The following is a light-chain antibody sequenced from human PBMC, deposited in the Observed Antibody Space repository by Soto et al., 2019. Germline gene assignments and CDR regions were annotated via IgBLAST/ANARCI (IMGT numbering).Light chain of an antibody. CDR3: CSYAGSTTFRVL. CDR2: EGS. V-gene: IGLV2-23*03. Sequence: SALTQPASVSGSPGQSITISCTGTSSDVGNYNLVSWYQQHPGKAPKLMIYEGSKRPSGVSNRFSGSKSGNTASLTISGLQAEDEADYYCCSYAGSTTFRVLFGGGTKVTVL. J-gene: IGLJ2*01. CDR1: SSDVGNYNL.